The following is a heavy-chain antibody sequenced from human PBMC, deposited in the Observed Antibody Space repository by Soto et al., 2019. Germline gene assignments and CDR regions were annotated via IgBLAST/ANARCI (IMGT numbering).Heavy chain of an antibody. Sequence: SETLSLTCTVSGGSISSYYWSWIRQPPGKGLEWIGYIYYSGSTNYNPSLKSRVTISVDTSKNQFSLKLSSVTAADTAVYYCARRNSSSWYKSRYYYGMDVWGQGTTVTVSS. CDR3: ARRNSSSWYKSRYYYGMDV. V-gene: IGHV4-59*01. CDR1: GGSISSYY. J-gene: IGHJ6*02. D-gene: IGHD6-13*01. CDR2: IYYSGST.